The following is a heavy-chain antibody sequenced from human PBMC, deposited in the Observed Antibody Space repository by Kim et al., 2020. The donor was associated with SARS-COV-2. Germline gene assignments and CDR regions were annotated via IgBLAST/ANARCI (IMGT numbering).Heavy chain of an antibody. Sequence: SETLSLTCTVSGGSISSSSYYWGWIRQPPGKGLEGIGSIYYSGSTYYNPSRKSRVTISVDTSKNQFSLKLSSVTAADTAVYYCARNSRIVVVPAAILAWGQGNLVTVSS. CDR3: ARNSRIVVVPAAILA. D-gene: IGHD2-2*01. J-gene: IGHJ4*02. CDR2: IYYSGST. V-gene: IGHV4-39*01. CDR1: GGSISSSSYY.